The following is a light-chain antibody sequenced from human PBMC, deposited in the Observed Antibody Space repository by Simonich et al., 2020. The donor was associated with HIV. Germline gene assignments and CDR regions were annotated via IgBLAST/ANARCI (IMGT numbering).Light chain of an antibody. CDR3: QQSYSTQIT. CDR2: AAS. V-gene: IGKV1-39*01. J-gene: IGKJ5*01. CDR1: QSIRSY. Sequence: DIPMTQSPSSLSASVGDRVTITCRASQSIRSYLNWYQQKPGKAPKLLIYAASSLQSGVPSRFSGSGSGTDFTLTISSLQPEDFATYYCQQSYSTQITFGQGTRLEIK.